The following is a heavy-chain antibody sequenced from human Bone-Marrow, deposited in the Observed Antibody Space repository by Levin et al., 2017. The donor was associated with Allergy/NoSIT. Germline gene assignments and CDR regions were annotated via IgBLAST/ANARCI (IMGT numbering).Heavy chain of an antibody. Sequence: GESLKISCAASGFTFSSYSMSWVRQAPGKGLEWVSYISSSSSTIYYADSVKGRFTISRDDAKNSLYLQMNSLRAEDTAVYYCARLVRYSIIWGWGQGTLVTVSS. CDR3: ARLVRYSIIWG. CDR2: ISSSSSTI. CDR1: GFTFSSYS. D-gene: IGHD2-15*01. V-gene: IGHV3-48*01. J-gene: IGHJ4*02.